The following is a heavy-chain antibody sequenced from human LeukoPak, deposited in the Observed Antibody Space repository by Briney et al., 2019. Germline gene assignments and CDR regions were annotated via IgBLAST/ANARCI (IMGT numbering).Heavy chain of an antibody. CDR2: IWYDGSNK. CDR3: ARENSGYDFALDY. J-gene: IGHJ4*02. D-gene: IGHD5-12*01. V-gene: IGHV3-33*08. CDR1: GFTFSSYG. Sequence: AGGPLRLSCAASGFTFSSYGMHWVRQAPGKGLEWVAVIWYDGSNKYHADSVKGRFTISRDNSKNTLYLQMNSLRAEDTAVYYCARENSGYDFALDYWGQGTLVTVSS.